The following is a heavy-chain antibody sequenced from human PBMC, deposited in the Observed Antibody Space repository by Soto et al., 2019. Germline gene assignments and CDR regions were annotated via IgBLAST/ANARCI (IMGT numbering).Heavy chain of an antibody. V-gene: IGHV3-15*01. J-gene: IGHJ4*02. CDR3: TTAVSVGYCSSTSCYDAAVY. CDR1: VFTFSNAW. CDR2: IKSKTDGGTT. Sequence: GGSLRLSCAASVFTFSNAWTSWVRQAPGKGLEWVGRIKSKTDGGTTDYAAPVKGRFTISRDDSKNTLYLQMNSLKTEDTAVYYCTTAVSVGYCSSTSCYDAAVYWGQGTLVTVSS. D-gene: IGHD2-2*03.